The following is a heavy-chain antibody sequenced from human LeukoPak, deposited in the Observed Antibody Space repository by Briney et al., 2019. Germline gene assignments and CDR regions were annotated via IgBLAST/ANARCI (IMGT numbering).Heavy chain of an antibody. D-gene: IGHD1/OR15-1a*01. V-gene: IGHV4-59*01. CDR1: GGSISSYY. Sequence: SETLSLTCTVSGGSISSYYWSWIRQPPGKGLEWIGYIYYSGSTNYNPSLKSRVTISVDTSKNQFSLKLSSVTAADTAVYYCAREAGTELFDPWGQGTLVTVSS. J-gene: IGHJ5*02. CDR3: AREAGTELFDP. CDR2: IYYSGST.